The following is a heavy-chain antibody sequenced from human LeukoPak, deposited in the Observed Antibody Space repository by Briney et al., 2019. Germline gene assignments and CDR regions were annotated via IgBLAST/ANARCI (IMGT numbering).Heavy chain of an antibody. D-gene: IGHD2-2*01. J-gene: IGHJ3*02. CDR2: ISGGGDNT. Sequence: GGSLRLFCAASRCTFTTYAMTWVRRAPGKGLEWVSAISGGGDNTYYADCVKGRFTISRDNSKNTLYLQMNSLRAEDTAVYYCAIEEGYCSSTSCPNDAFDIWGQGTMVTVSS. CDR3: AIEEGYCSSTSCPNDAFDI. V-gene: IGHV3-23*01. CDR1: RCTFTTYA.